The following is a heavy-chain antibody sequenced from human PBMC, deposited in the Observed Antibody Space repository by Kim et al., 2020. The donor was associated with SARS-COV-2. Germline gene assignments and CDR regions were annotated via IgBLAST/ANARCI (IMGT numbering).Heavy chain of an antibody. D-gene: IGHD6-13*01. V-gene: IGHV3-53*01. CDR1: GFTVSSNY. CDR3: ARDRWEAAGTPLYFDY. CDR2: IYSGGST. J-gene: IGHJ4*02. Sequence: GGSLRLSCAASGFTVSSNYMSWVRQAPGKGLEWVSVIYSGGSTYYADSVKGRFTISRDNSKNTLYLQMNSLRAEDTAVYYCARDRWEAAGTPLYFDYWGQGTLVTVSS.